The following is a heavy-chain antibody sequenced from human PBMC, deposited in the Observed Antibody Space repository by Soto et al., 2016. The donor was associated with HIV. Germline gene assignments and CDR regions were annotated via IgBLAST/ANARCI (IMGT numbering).Heavy chain of an antibody. CDR3: ARSSGGPSYYYMDV. Sequence: QVQLVQSGTEVKNPGASVKVSCKASGYTFTGYYIHWVRQAPGQGLEWMGWINPNSGGTNYAQKFQGRVTMTRDTSINTAHMDLRILRSDDTAIYYCARSSGGPSYYYMDVWGKGTTVTVSS. D-gene: IGHD2-15*01. CDR1: GYTFTGYY. CDR2: INPNSGGT. J-gene: IGHJ6*03. V-gene: IGHV1-2*02.